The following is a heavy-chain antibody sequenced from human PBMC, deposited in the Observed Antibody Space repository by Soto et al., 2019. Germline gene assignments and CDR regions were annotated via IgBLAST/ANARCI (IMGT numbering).Heavy chain of an antibody. D-gene: IGHD6-19*01. CDR2: IDPSDSYT. CDR1: GYSFTSYW. CDR3: ARHEVGEQGLAQIYYFDY. Sequence: PGASLKISCKGSGYSFTSYWISWVRQMPGKGLEWMGRIDPSDSYTNYSPSFQGHVTISADKSISTAYLQWSSLKASDTAMYYCARHEVGEQGLAQIYYFDYWGQGTLVTVSS. V-gene: IGHV5-10-1*01. J-gene: IGHJ4*02.